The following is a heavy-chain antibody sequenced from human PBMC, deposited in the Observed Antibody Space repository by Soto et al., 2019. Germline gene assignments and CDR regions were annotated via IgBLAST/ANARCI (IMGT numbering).Heavy chain of an antibody. Sequence: PSETLSLTCTVSGGSISSYYWSWIRQPPGKGLKWIGFIYYSGSTNYSPSLKSRVTISVDTSTNQIYLKLSSVTAADTAVYYCARLIKYYDILTGYSPGNSFDPWGQGTLVTVSS. CDR1: GGSISSYY. J-gene: IGHJ5*02. CDR2: IYYSGST. CDR3: ARLIKYYDILTGYSPGNSFDP. V-gene: IGHV4-59*08. D-gene: IGHD3-9*01.